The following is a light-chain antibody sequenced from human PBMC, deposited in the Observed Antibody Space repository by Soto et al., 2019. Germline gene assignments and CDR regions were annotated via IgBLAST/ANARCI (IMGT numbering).Light chain of an antibody. CDR2: EVN. V-gene: IGLV2-14*01. CDR1: SSDVGAYQF. CDR3: SSYTSSSSTLVV. J-gene: IGLJ2*01. Sequence: QSVLTQPASVSGSLGQSITISCTGTSSDVGAYQFVSWYQQHPGKAPKLMIYEVNNRPSGVSDRFTGSKSGNTASLTISGLQAEDEADYYCSSYTSSSSTLVVFGGGTKVTVL.